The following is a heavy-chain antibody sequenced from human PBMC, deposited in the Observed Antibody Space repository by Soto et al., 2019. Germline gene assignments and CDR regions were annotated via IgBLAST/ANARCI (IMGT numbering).Heavy chain of an antibody. Sequence: SETLSLTCSVSGGTVSGVSSPTTSFYWGWIRQPPGKGLQWVGSVDSSGSTYYNPSLKSRVTISVDTSKNQFFLKLTSVTAAETAVYYCARLLTYWGNGRLVNV. D-gene: IGHD2-8*01. J-gene: IGHJ4*01. CDR3: ARLLTY. CDR1: GVSSPTTSFY. V-gene: IGHV4-39*01. CDR2: VDSSGST.